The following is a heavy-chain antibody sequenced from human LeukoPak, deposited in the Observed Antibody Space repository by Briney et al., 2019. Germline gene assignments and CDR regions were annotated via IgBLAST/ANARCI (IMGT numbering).Heavy chain of an antibody. J-gene: IGHJ6*03. D-gene: IGHD5-24*01. CDR1: GFTFSSYS. CDR2: ISSSSSYI. V-gene: IGHV3-21*01. Sequence: GGSLRLSCAASGFTFSSYSMNWVRQAPGKGLEWVSSISSSSSYIYYADSVKGRFTISRDNAKNSLYLQMNSLRAEDTAVYYCAKEKAASGWPYALYYYYMDVWGKGTTVTVSS. CDR3: AKEKAASGWPYALYYYYMDV.